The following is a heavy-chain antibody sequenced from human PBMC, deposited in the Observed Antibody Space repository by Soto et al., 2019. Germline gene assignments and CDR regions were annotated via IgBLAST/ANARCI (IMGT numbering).Heavy chain of an antibody. CDR1: GDVFRSYG. J-gene: IGHJ6*02. D-gene: IGHD2-8*01. CDR2: IIPISGTT. Sequence: SVKVSCKASGDVFRSYGINWVRQAPGQGLEWMGGIIPISGTTNYEQKFQGRVAITADESTDTVYMELSRLRSEDTAVYFCARVRCFNGLCHTADYGMDVWGQGTTVTVSS. CDR3: ARVRCFNGLCHTADYGMDV. V-gene: IGHV1-69*13.